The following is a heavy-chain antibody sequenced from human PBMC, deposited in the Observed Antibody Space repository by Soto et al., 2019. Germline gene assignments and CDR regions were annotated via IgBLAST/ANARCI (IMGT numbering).Heavy chain of an antibody. CDR1: GYTFTGYY. Sequence: ASVKVSCKASGYTFTGYYMHWVRQAPGQGLEWMGWINPNSGGTNYAQKFQGWVTKTRDTSISTAYMELSRLRSDDTAVYYFARGVGSGSYYNQYNWFDPWGQGTLVTVSS. J-gene: IGHJ5*02. CDR3: ARGVGSGSYYNQYNWFDP. V-gene: IGHV1-2*04. CDR2: INPNSGGT. D-gene: IGHD3-10*01.